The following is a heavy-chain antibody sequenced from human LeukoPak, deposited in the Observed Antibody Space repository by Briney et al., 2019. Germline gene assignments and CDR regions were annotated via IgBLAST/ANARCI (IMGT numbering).Heavy chain of an antibody. D-gene: IGHD5-18*01. V-gene: IGHV4-34*01. CDR3: ARAPLYSYGPNHFDY. J-gene: IGHJ4*02. CDR2: INHSGST. Sequence: SETLSLTCAVYGGSFSGYYWSWIRQPPGKGLEWIGEINHSGSTNYNPSLKSRVTISVDTSKNQFSLKLSSVTAADTAVYYCARAPLYSYGPNHFDYWGQGTLVTVSS. CDR1: GGSFSGYY.